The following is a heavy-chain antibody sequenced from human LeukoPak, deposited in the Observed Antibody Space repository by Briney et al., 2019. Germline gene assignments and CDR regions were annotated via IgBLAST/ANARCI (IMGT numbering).Heavy chain of an antibody. CDR3: ARDKVAGGMDV. J-gene: IGHJ6*02. CDR1: GGSISSSSYY. V-gene: IGHV4-39*07. Sequence: SETLSLTCTVSGGSISSSSYYWGWIRQPPGKGLEWIGSIYYSGSTYYNPSLKSRVTISVDTSKNQFSLKLSSVTAADTAVYYCARDKVAGGMDVWGQGTTVTVSS. CDR2: IYYSGST.